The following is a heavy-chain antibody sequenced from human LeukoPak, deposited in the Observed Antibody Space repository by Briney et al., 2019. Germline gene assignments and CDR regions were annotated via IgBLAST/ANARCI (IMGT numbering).Heavy chain of an antibody. V-gene: IGHV3-23*01. J-gene: IGHJ4*02. CDR1: GFIFSSYG. D-gene: IGHD3-10*01. Sequence: LPGGSLRLSCAASGFIFSSYGMSWVRKAPGKGLEWVSAISGSGGSTYYADSVKGRFTISRDNSKNTLYLQMNNLRAEGTAVCYCAKTRGSGPFDYWGQGTLVTVSS. CDR2: ISGSGGST. CDR3: AKTRGSGPFDY.